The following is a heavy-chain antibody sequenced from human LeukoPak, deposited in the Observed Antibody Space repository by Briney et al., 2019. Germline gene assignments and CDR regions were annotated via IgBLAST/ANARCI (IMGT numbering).Heavy chain of an antibody. D-gene: IGHD5-12*01. Sequence: PGGSLRLSCAASGFTFSSYWMHWVRPAPGKGLVWVSSINSDGSNTDYADSVKGRITISRDNAKNTLFLQMNSLRDEDTAVYYCARGQYGGYDSIGDYWGQGTLVTVSS. CDR3: ARGQYGGYDSIGDY. J-gene: IGHJ4*02. CDR2: INSDGSNT. V-gene: IGHV3-74*01. CDR1: GFTFSSYW.